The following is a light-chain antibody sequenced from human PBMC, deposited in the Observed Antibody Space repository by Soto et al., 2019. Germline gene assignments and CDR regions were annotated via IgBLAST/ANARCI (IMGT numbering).Light chain of an antibody. CDR3: SLYISGSTYV. CDR2: EVN. Sequence: QSVLAQPPSVSGSPGQSVTISCTGTSSDVGSYNRLSWYQQPPGTAPKLIMYEVNTRPSGVPDRFSGPKSGSTASLTISGLQAEGEADYYCSLYISGSTYVFGTGTKVTVL. J-gene: IGLJ1*01. V-gene: IGLV2-18*01. CDR1: SSDVGSYNR.